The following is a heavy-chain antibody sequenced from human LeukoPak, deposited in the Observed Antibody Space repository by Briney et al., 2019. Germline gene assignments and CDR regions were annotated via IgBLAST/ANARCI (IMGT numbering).Heavy chain of an antibody. CDR2: IIPIFGTA. D-gene: IGHD3-3*01. J-gene: IGHJ5*02. Sequence: SVKVSCKASGGTFSSYAISWVRQAPGQGLEWMGGIIPIFGTANYAQKFQGRVTITADESTSTAYMELSSLRSEDTAVYYCARDRDFWSGSRYNWFDPWGQGTLVTVSS. V-gene: IGHV1-69*13. CDR1: GGTFSSYA. CDR3: ARDRDFWSGSRYNWFDP.